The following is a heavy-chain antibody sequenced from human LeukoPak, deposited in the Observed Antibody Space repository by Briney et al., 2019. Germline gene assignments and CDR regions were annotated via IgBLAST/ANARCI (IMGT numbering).Heavy chain of an antibody. J-gene: IGHJ5*02. CDR2: INHSGNT. CDR1: GGSFSGYY. CDR3: VTEPGYCTGGRCYGGWFDP. V-gene: IGHV4-34*01. Sequence: SETLSLTCAVYGGSFSGYYWSRIRQAPGKGLEWIGEINHSGNTNYNPSLKSRVTISVDTSKNQLSLKLSSVTAADTAVYYCVTEPGYCTGGRCYGGWFDPWGQGTLVTVSS. D-gene: IGHD2-15*01.